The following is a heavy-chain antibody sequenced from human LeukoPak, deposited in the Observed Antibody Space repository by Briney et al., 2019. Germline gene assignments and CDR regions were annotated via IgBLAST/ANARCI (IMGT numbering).Heavy chain of an antibody. V-gene: IGHV1-69*04. CDR1: GGTFSSYA. Sequence: SVKVSCKASGGTFSSYAISWVRQAPGQGLEWMGRIIPILGIANYAQKFQGRVTITADKSTSTAYMGLSSLRSEDTAVYYCARIAAAGIFSFDYWGQGTLVTVSS. CDR2: IIPILGIA. CDR3: ARIAAAGIFSFDY. D-gene: IGHD6-13*01. J-gene: IGHJ4*02.